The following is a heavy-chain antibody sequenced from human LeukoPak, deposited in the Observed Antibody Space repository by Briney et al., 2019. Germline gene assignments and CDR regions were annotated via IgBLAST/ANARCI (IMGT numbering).Heavy chain of an antibody. J-gene: IGHJ4*02. Sequence: SQTLSLTCVVSGDSVSSKNGAWNWIRQSPSRGLEWLGRTYYRSKWYNDYAESMEGRMTISQDTSKNQYSLHLNTVTPDDTAVYYCARDFGTTGWHTFDYWGQGTLVTVSS. D-gene: IGHD6-19*01. CDR2: TYYRSKWYN. CDR1: GDSVSSKNGA. V-gene: IGHV6-1*01. CDR3: ARDFGTTGWHTFDY.